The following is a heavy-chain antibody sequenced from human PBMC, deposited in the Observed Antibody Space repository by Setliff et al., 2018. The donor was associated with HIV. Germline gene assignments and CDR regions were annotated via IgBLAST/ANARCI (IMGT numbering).Heavy chain of an antibody. CDR3: ARGPKKGVDILPPDS. D-gene: IGHD3-3*01. Sequence: ASVKVSCKASGYTFTNYYIHWVRQAPGQGLEWMGIINPSGGSTTYAQKLQGRVTITADESTSTSYMELNSLTSDNTAVYYCARGPKKGVDILPPDSWGQGTLVTVSS. J-gene: IGHJ5*02. V-gene: IGHV1-46*04. CDR1: GYTFTNYY. CDR2: INPSGGST.